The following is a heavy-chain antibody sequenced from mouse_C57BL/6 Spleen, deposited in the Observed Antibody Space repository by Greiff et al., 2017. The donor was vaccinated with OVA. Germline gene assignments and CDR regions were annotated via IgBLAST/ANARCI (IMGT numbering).Heavy chain of an antibody. V-gene: IGHV5-9-1*02. J-gene: IGHJ2*01. D-gene: IGHD1-1*01. CDR2: ISSGGDYI. Sequence: EVKLVESGEGLVKPGGSLKLSCAASGFTFSSYAMSWVRQTPEKRLEWVAYISSGGDYIYYADNVKGRFTISRDHARHTLYLQMSSLKSEDTAMYYCTRRGVVARGYFDYWGQGTTLTVSS. CDR3: TRRGVVARGYFDY. CDR1: GFTFSSYA.